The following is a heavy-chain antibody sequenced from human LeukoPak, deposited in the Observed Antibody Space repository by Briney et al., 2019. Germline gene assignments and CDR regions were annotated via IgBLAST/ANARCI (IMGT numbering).Heavy chain of an antibody. V-gene: IGHV3-74*01. D-gene: IGHD3-10*01. CDR2: INSDGSST. CDR3: ARDFLYYGSGSYNGFDP. J-gene: IGHJ5*02. Sequence: GGSLRLSCAASGFTFSSYWMHWVRQAPGKGLVWVSRINSDGSSTSYADSVKGRFTISRDNAKNSLYLQMNSLRAEDTAVYYCARDFLYYGSGSYNGFDPWGQGTLVTVSS. CDR1: GFTFSSYW.